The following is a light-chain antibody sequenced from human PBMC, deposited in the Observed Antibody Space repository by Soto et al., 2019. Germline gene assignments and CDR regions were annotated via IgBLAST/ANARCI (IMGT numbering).Light chain of an antibody. CDR1: QSFSSW. Sequence: IQWQQSPSNFTGSAGXRVTVTXRGSQSFSSWFAWYHQKPGKAPRLLIYDASHLERGFPARFSGRGSGTEFTLTISSLEPDHFAAYYCQQCSIYSRWTFGRGAKV. CDR2: DAS. V-gene: IGKV1-5*01. J-gene: IGKJ1*01. CDR3: QQCSIYSRWT.